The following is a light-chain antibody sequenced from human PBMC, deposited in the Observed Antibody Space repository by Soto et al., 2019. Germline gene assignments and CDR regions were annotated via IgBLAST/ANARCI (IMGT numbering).Light chain of an antibody. V-gene: IGLV2-8*01. CDR3: SSYAGSNHYV. CDR1: SSDVGGYNY. Sequence: QSVLTQLPSASGSPGQSVTISCTGTSSDVGGYNYVSWYQQHPGKAPKLMIYEVSKRPSGVPDRFSGSKSGNTASLTVSGLQAEDEADYYCSSYAGSNHYVFGTGTKVTVL. CDR2: EVS. J-gene: IGLJ1*01.